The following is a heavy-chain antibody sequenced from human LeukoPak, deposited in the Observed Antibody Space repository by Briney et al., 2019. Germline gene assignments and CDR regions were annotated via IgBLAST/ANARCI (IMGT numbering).Heavy chain of an antibody. CDR3: ARNETCTNGVCYSFDY. Sequence: AAVKVSFKASGSTFTRYYMDWVRQAHAPGLEWMGWINPNSGGTNYAQKFQGRVTMTRDTSISTAYMELSRLRSDDTAVYYCARNETCTNGVCYSFDYWGQGTLVTVSS. CDR2: INPNSGGT. CDR1: GSTFTRYY. J-gene: IGHJ4*02. D-gene: IGHD2-8*01. V-gene: IGHV1-2*02.